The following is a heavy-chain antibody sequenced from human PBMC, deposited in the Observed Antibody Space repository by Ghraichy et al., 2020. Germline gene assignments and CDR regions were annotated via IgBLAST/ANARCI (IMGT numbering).Heavy chain of an antibody. D-gene: IGHD6-19*01. V-gene: IGHV3-13*01. CDR3: TREVEAVVAGPTYYYHYYMDV. J-gene: IGHJ6*03. CDR1: GFTFSTYD. CDR2: IGIGGDI. Sequence: GGSLRLSCATSGFTFSTYDMHWVRQAPGKGLEWVSGIGIGGDIYYSDSVKGRFSISRDNAKNSLYLQMNSLRAGDTAVYYCTREVEAVVAGPTYYYHYYMDVWGKGTTVTVSS.